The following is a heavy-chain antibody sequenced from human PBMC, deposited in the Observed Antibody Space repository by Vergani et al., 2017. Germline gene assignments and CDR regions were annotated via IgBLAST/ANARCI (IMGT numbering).Heavy chain of an antibody. D-gene: IGHD2-15*01. CDR3: ASKRGACRAAYCHSYDF. CDR2: MDYSGST. V-gene: IGHV4-39*01. J-gene: IGHJ4*02. CDR1: GDSVISTDYH. Sequence: QVQLQESGPGLVKPSETLSLTCTVSGDSVISTDYHWGWIRQPPGKGLEWIGSMDYSGSTSYNPSLESRISISFETPKNQFSLGLTSVTAAEAAVYYCASKRGACRAAYCHSYDFWGPGTLVGVSS.